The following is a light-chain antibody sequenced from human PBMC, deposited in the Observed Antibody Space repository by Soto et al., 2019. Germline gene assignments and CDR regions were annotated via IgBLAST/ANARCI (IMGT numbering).Light chain of an antibody. CDR3: QQSYSTMLT. V-gene: IGKV1-39*01. Sequence: DIQMTQSPSSLSASVGDRVTITCRASQTIIRYLNWYQQKPGRAPNLLIYAASSLQSGVPSRFSGSGSGTEFTLTISSLQPEGFATYYCQQSYSTMLTFGPGTNVDIK. CDR2: AAS. J-gene: IGKJ3*01. CDR1: QTIIRY.